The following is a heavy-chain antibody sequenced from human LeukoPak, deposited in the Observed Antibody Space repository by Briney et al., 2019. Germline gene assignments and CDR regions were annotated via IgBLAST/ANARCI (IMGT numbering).Heavy chain of an antibody. D-gene: IGHD3-22*01. J-gene: IGHJ4*02. Sequence: ASVKVSCKASGYTXTSYYMHWVRQAPGQGLEWMGIINPSGGSTSYAQKFQGRVTMTRDTSTSTVYMELSSLRSEDTAVYYCARVSLPVSSGYYYAEFDYWGQGTLVTVSS. CDR1: GYTXTSYY. V-gene: IGHV1-46*01. CDR2: INPSGGST. CDR3: ARVSLPVSSGYYYAEFDY.